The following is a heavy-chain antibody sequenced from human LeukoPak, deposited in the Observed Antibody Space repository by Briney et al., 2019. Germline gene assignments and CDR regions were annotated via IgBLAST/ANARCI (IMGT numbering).Heavy chain of an antibody. CDR2: ISANGGST. D-gene: IGHD4-17*01. CDR3: AKDPRVTITVTFYFEY. Sequence: PGGSLRLSCAASEFTFSSYAMSWVRQAPGKGLEWVSGISANGGSTYHADSVKGRFTISRDNSKNTLYLQMNSLRAEDTAVYYCAKDPRVTITVTFYFEYWGQGTLVTVSS. V-gene: IGHV3-23*01. CDR1: EFTFSSYA. J-gene: IGHJ4*02.